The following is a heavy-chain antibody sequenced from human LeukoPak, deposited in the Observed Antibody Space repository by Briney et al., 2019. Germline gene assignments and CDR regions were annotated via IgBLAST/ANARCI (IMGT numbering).Heavy chain of an antibody. V-gene: IGHV3-21*01. J-gene: IGHJ6*04. CDR3: ARDARVTMVRGPRYYYGMDV. Sequence: PGGSLRLSCAASGFTFSSYSMNWVRQAPGKGLEWVSSIISSISYIYYADSVKGRFTISRDNAKNSLYLQMNSLRAEDTAVYYCARDARVTMVRGPRYYYGMDVWGKGTTVTVSS. D-gene: IGHD3-10*01. CDR2: IISSISYI. CDR1: GFTFSSYS.